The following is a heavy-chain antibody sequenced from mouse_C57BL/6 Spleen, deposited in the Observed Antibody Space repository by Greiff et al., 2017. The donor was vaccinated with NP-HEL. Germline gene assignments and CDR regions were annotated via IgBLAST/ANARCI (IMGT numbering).Heavy chain of an antibody. CDR1: GYTFTSYW. CDR2: IHPNSGST. CDR3: ARAPHYYGSSPGY. D-gene: IGHD1-1*01. Sequence: QVQLQQPGAELVKPGASVKLSCKASGYTFTSYWMHWVKQRPGQGLEWIGMIHPNSGSTNYNEKFKSKATLTVDKSSSTAYMQLSSLTSEDSAVYYCARAPHYYGSSPGYWGQGTTLTVSS. J-gene: IGHJ2*01. V-gene: IGHV1-64*01.